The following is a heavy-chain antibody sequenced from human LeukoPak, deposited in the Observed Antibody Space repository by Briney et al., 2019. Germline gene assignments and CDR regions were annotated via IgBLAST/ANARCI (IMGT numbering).Heavy chain of an antibody. V-gene: IGHV4-34*01. CDR2: INHSGST. Sequence: SETLSLTCAVYGGSFNGYYWSWIRQPPGKGLEWIGEINHSGSTNYSPSLKSRVTLSVDTSKNQFSLKLSSVTAADTAVYYCARRITMVRGVITNWSDPWGQGTLVTVSS. CDR1: GGSFNGYY. J-gene: IGHJ5*02. CDR3: ARRITMVRGVITNWSDP. D-gene: IGHD3-10*01.